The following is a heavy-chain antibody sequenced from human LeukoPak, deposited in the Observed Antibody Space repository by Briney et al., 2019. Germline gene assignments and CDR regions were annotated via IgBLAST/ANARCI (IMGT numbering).Heavy chain of an antibody. CDR2: ISGSGGST. CDR3: AKRRDSSGYYYEEIDY. D-gene: IGHD3-22*01. V-gene: IGHV3-23*01. CDR1: GFTFSSYA. Sequence: PGGSLRLSCATSGFTFSSYAMSWVRQAPGKGLEWVSAISGSGGSTYYADSVKGRFTISRDNSKNTLYLQMNSLRAEDTAVYYCAKRRDSSGYYYEEIDYWGQGTLVTVSS. J-gene: IGHJ4*02.